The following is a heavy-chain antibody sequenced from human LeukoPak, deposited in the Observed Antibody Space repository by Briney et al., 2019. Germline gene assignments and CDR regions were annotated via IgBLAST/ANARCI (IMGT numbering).Heavy chain of an antibody. CDR3: ARASRGIAAAGWIDY. CDR1: GGSISSYY. CDR2: IYYSGST. Sequence: SETLSLTCTVSGGSISSYYWSWIRQPPGKGLEWIGYIYYSGSTYYNPSLKSRVTISVDTSKNQFSLKLSSVTAADTAVYYCARASRGIAAAGWIDYWGQGTLVTVSS. D-gene: IGHD6-13*01. J-gene: IGHJ4*02. V-gene: IGHV4-59*12.